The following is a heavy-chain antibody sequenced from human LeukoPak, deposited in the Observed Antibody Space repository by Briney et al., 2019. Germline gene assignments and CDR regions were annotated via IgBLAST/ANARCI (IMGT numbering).Heavy chain of an antibody. CDR1: GGSISSYF. Sequence: PSETLSLTCNVSGGSISSYFWTWIRQPAGKGLEWIGRIHASGTTNYNSSLKSRVSMSVDTSKSQFSLKLTSVTAADTAAYFCARDGADVYGRAFDYWGQGTLVSVSS. J-gene: IGHJ4*02. CDR3: ARDGADVYGRAFDY. V-gene: IGHV4-4*07. CDR2: IHASGTT. D-gene: IGHD3-10*01.